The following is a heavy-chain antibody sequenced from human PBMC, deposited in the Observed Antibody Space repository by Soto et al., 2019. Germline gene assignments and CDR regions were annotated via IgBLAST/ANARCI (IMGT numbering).Heavy chain of an antibody. CDR2: ISAYNGNT. CDR1: GYTFTNYG. D-gene: IGHD6-6*01. V-gene: IGHV1-18*01. J-gene: IGHJ6*03. CDR3: ARVRQVVGYYYYYMGV. Sequence: QVQLLQSGAEVKKPGASVKVSCKASGYTFTNYGITWVRQAPGQGLEWMGWISAYNGNTHYTQRLQGRVTMTTDTSTSTAEMELRGLRSDDTAVYYCARVRQVVGYYYYYMGVWGKGTTVTVAS.